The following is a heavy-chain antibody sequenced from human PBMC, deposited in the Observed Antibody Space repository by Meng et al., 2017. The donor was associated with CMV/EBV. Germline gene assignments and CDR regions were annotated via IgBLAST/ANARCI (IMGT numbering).Heavy chain of an antibody. J-gene: IGHJ6*02. CDR3: ARDSYCSSTSFYTGDYYYYGVDV. CDR2: ISSSSSTI. CDR1: GFTFSSYS. D-gene: IGHD2-2*02. V-gene: IGHV3-48*04. Sequence: GGSLRLSCAASGFTFSSYSMNWVRQAPGKGLEWVSYISSSSSTIYYADSVKGRFTISRDNAKNSQYLQMNSLRAEDTAVYYCARDSYCSSTSFYTGDYYYYGVDVWGQGTTVTVSS.